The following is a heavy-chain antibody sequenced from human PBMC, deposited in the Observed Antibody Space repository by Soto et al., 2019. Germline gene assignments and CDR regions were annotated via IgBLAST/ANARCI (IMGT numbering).Heavy chain of an antibody. Sequence: EVQLVESGGGLVQPGGSLRLSCTASGFNFSDYSMNWVRQAPGKGLEWVSNISSSSSAIYYADSVKGRFTISRDNDKNSLYLQMHSLRDEDTAVYYCARGISSYFFDYWGQGTLVTVSS. CDR1: GFNFSDYS. CDR2: ISSSSSAI. CDR3: ARGISSYFFDY. J-gene: IGHJ4*02. D-gene: IGHD2-15*01. V-gene: IGHV3-48*02.